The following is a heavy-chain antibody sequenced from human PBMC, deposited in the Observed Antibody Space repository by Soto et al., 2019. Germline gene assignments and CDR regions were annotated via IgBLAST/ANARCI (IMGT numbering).Heavy chain of an antibody. CDR1: GFTFSDYY. J-gene: IGHJ4*02. CDR2: ISSSSSYT. Sequence: GGSLRLSCAASGFTFSDYYMSWIRQAPGKGLEWVSYISSSSSYTNYADSVKGRFTISRDNAKNSLYLQMNSLRAEDTAVYYCARSITDYYDSSGYYDDYWGQGTLVTVLL. CDR3: ARSITDYYDSSGYYDDY. D-gene: IGHD3-22*01. V-gene: IGHV3-11*03.